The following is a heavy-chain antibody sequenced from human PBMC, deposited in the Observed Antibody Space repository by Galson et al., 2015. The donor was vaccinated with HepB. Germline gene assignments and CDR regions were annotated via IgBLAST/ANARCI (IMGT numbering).Heavy chain of an antibody. D-gene: IGHD6-6*01. CDR1: GFSLSTSGMC. V-gene: IGHV2-70*01. Sequence: PALVKPTQTLTLTCTFSGFSLSTSGMCVSWIRQPPGKALEWLALIDWDDDKYYSTSLKTRLTISKDTSKNQVVLTMTNMDPVDTATYYCARSYSSSSWSFADVWFDPWGQGTLVTVSS. CDR3: ARSYSSSSWSFADVWFDP. CDR2: IDWDDDK. J-gene: IGHJ5*02.